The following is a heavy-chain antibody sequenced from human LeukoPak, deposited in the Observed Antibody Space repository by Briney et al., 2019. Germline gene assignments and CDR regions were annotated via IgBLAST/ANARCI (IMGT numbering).Heavy chain of an antibody. D-gene: IGHD6-19*01. CDR2: ISGSGGST. J-gene: IGHJ4*02. V-gene: IGHV3-23*01. CDR1: GFTFSSYA. Sequence: PGGSLRLSCAASGFTFSSYAMSWVRQAPGKGLEWVSAISGSGGSTYYADSVKGRFTISRDNSKNTLYLQMNSLGAEDTAVYYCAKDLQWLVARFDYWGQGTLVTVSS. CDR3: AKDLQWLVARFDY.